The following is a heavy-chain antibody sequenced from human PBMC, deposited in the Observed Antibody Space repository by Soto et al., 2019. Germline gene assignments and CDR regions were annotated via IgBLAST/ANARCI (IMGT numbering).Heavy chain of an antibody. CDR1: GYTFTGYY. D-gene: IGHD3-22*01. CDR2: INPKNGAT. V-gene: IGHV1-2*02. Sequence: ASVQVSCKASGYTFTGYYLHWVRQAPGQGLELMGWINPKNGATIYAQKFQGRVTMTRDTSISTAYMELSRLRSDDTAVYSCARVYYDSSGYLDYWGQGTLGTVAS. J-gene: IGHJ4*02. CDR3: ARVYYDSSGYLDY.